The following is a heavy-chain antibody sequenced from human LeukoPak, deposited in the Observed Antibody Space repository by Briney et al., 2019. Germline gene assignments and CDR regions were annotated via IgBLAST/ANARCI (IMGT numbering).Heavy chain of an antibody. J-gene: IGHJ5*02. V-gene: IGHV4-30-2*01. D-gene: IGHD3-22*01. CDR1: GGSISSGGYS. CDR2: IYHSGST. CDR3: ARADLYDSSGWFDP. Sequence: KTSQTLSLTCAVSGGSISSGGYSWSWIRQPPGKGLEWIGYIYHSGSTYYNPSLKSRVTISVDRSKNQFSLKLSSVTAADTAVYYCARADLYDSSGWFDPWGQGTLVTVSS.